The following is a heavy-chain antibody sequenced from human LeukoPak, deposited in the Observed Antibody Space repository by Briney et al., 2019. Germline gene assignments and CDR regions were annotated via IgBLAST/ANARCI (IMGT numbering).Heavy chain of an antibody. CDR3: ARDLRGLGSCFDY. V-gene: IGHV3-48*03. Sequence: PGGSLRLSCAASGFTFSSYEMNWVRQAPGKGLEWVSYISSTGTTIYYADSVKGRFTISRDNAKNSLYLQMNSLRAEDTAVYYCARDLRGLGSCFDYWGQGTLVTVSS. CDR1: GFTFSSYE. CDR2: ISSTGTTI. D-gene: IGHD3-10*01. J-gene: IGHJ4*02.